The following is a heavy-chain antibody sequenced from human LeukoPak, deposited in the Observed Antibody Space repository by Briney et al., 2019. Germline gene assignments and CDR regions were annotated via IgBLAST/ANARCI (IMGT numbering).Heavy chain of an antibody. CDR3: ARSGYSYEPPHDY. D-gene: IGHD5-18*01. V-gene: IGHV4-4*07. CDR2: LYSSGGT. CDR1: GDSLSNYY. Sequence: PSETLSLTCFVSGDSLSNYYWGWIRQSAGEGLEWVGRLYSSGGTDYNPSLKSRVSLSVDPSTDQFSLKRGSVTAAETALYYCARSGYSYEPPHDYWGQGTLFTVSS. J-gene: IGHJ4*02.